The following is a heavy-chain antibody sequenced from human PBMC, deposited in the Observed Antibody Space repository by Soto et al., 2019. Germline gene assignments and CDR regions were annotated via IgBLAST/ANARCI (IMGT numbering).Heavy chain of an antibody. CDR2: ISAYNGNT. CDR3: ASSPYGPGSHAGPYAFDI. CDR1: GYTFTSYG. V-gene: IGHV1-18*04. D-gene: IGHD3-10*01. Sequence: ASVEVSCKASGYTFTSYGISWVRQAPGQGLEWMGWISAYNGNTNYAQKLQGRVTMTTDTSTSTAYMELRSLRSDDTAVYYCASSPYGPGSHAGPYAFDIWGQGTMVTVSS. J-gene: IGHJ3*02.